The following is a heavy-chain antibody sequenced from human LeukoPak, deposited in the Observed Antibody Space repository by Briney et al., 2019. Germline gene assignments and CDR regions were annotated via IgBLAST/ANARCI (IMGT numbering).Heavy chain of an antibody. D-gene: IGHD3-10*01. CDR1: GFTFSSYW. Sequence: GGSLRLSCAASGFTFSSYWMHWVRQAPGKGLVWFSRITSDGSSTSYADSVKGRFTISRDNAKNTLYLQMNSLRAEDTAVYYCARGRVTMVRGDYYYYMDVWGKGTTVTVSS. J-gene: IGHJ6*03. CDR2: ITSDGSST. CDR3: ARGRVTMVRGDYYYYMDV. V-gene: IGHV3-74*01.